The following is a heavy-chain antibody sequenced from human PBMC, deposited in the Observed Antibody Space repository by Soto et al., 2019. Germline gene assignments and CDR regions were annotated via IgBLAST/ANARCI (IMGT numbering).Heavy chain of an antibody. CDR3: ARGLRIYYDRSGLHY. J-gene: IGHJ4*02. V-gene: IGHV3-48*03. CDR2: ISYTGSTI. D-gene: IGHD3-22*01. CDR1: GFTVGKYE. Sequence: GGSTGLSCAASGFTVGKYEMNWVRQPPGKGLEWVSYISYTGSTIYYADSVRGRFTISRDNSKNSLYLQMNSLRAEDTAVYYCARGLRIYYDRSGLHYWGQGTLVTVSS.